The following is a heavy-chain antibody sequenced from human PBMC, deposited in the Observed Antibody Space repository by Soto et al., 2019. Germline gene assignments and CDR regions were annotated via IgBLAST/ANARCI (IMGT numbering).Heavy chain of an antibody. D-gene: IGHD6-13*01. V-gene: IGHV3-23*01. J-gene: IGHJ3*02. CDR2: ISGSGGST. CDR1: GFTFSSYA. Sequence: EVQLLESGGGLVQPGGSLRLSCAASGFTFSSYAMSWVRQAPGKGLEWVSAISGSGGSTYYADSVKGRFTISRDNSKNTLYRQMNSLRAGDTAVYYGAKDSSMAAGGGAFDIWGQGTMVTVSS. CDR3: AKDSSMAAGGGAFDI.